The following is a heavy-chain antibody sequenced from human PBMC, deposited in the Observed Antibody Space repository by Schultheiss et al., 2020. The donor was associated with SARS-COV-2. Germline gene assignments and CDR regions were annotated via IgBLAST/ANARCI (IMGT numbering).Heavy chain of an antibody. CDR2: IYHSGST. CDR1: GGSISSSSYY. Sequence: SQTLSLTCTVSGGSISSSSYYWSWIRQPPGKGLEWIGSIYHSGSTNYNPSLKSRVTISVDTSKNQFSLKLSPVTAADTAVYYCASAAVDAFDIWGQGTMVTVSS. CDR3: ASAAVDAFDI. V-gene: IGHV4-39*07. J-gene: IGHJ3*02. D-gene: IGHD6-13*01.